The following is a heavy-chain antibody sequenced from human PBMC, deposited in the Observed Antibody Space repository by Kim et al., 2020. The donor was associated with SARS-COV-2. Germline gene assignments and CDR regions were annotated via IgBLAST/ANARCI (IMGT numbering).Heavy chain of an antibody. CDR1: GFTVSDNY. V-gene: IGHV3-53*01. CDR3: ARGGLGINLDY. CDR2: IYIGGTT. Sequence: GGSLRLSCAVSGFTVSDNYMSWVRQAPGKGLEWVSVIYIGGTTEYADSVKGRFTVSRDISKNTLFLQMNSLRVDDTAVYYCARGGLGINLDYWGQGILVTVSS. J-gene: IGHJ4*02. D-gene: IGHD3-9*01.